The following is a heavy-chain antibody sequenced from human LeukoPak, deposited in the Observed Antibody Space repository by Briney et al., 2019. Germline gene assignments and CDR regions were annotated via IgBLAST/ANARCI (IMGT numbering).Heavy chain of an antibody. J-gene: IGHJ3*02. CDR2: IKPNTGDT. CDR3: ARTYYYDTSVYARGNSFDI. D-gene: IGHD3-22*01. Sequence: GASVKVSCKSSGYTFTGYYMHWVRQAPGQGLEWMGCIKPNTGDTNYAQKFQDRVTMTRDTSISTAYMELSRLGSDDRAVYYCARTYYYDTSVYARGNSFDIWGQGTMVTVSS. V-gene: IGHV1-2*02. CDR1: GYTFTGYY.